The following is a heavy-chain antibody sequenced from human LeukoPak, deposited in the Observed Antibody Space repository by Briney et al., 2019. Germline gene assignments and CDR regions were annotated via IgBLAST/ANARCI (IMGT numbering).Heavy chain of an antibody. CDR3: ARYYYDSSGYYYPFDY. CDR1: GFTFSSYS. J-gene: IGHJ4*02. V-gene: IGHV3-21*01. CDR2: ISSSSSYI. Sequence: GGSLRLSCAASGFTFSSYSMNWVRQAPGKGLEWVSSISSSSSYIYYAGSVKGRFTISRDNAKNSLYLQMNSLRAEDTAVYYCARYYYDSSGYYYPFDYWGQGTLVTVSS. D-gene: IGHD3-22*01.